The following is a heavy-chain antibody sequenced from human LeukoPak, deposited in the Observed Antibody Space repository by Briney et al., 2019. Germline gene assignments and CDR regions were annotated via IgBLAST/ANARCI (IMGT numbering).Heavy chain of an antibody. J-gene: IGHJ4*02. V-gene: IGHV4-38-2*02. D-gene: IGHD2-2*01. Sequence: PSETLSLTCTVSGYSISSGYYWGWIRQPPVKGLEWSGSIYHSGSTYYNPSLKSRVTISVDTSKNQFSLKLSSVTAADTAVYYCATPYCSSPSCSKSFDYWGQGTLVTVSS. CDR3: ATPYCSSPSCSKSFDY. CDR1: GYSISSGYY. CDR2: IYHSGST.